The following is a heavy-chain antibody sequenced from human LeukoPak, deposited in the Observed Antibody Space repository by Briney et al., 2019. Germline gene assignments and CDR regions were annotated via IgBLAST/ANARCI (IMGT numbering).Heavy chain of an antibody. J-gene: IGHJ4*02. CDR1: GYTFTGYY. Sequence: ASVKVSCKASGYTFTGYYMHWVRLAPGQGLEWMGWINPNSGGTNYAQKFQGRVTMTRDTSISTAYMELSRLRSDDTAVYYCAKDYGGHCTNGICSKIDYWGQGTLVTVSS. CDR2: INPNSGGT. CDR3: AKDYGGHCTNGICSKIDY. D-gene: IGHD2-8*01. V-gene: IGHV1-2*02.